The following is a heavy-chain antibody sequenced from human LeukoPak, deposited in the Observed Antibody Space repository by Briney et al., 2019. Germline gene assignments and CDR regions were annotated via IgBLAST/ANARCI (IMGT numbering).Heavy chain of an antibody. CDR3: AASAIVAAYY. J-gene: IGHJ4*02. CDR2: ISDSGSTI. D-gene: IGHD5-12*01. V-gene: IGHV3-11*01. CDR1: GFTFSDYY. Sequence: PGGSLRLSCAASGFTFSDYYMGWIRQVPGKGLDWVSYISDSGSTIYYADSVKGRFTISRDNTKNSLYLQMSSLRAEDTAVYYCAASAIVAAYYWGQGTLVTVSS.